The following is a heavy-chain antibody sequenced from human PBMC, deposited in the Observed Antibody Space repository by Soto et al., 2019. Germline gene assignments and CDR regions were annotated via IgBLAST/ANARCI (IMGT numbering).Heavy chain of an antibody. CDR3: ARDRYGSGVDY. CDR1: GGSISSYY. J-gene: IGHJ4*02. CDR2: IYYSGST. V-gene: IGHV4-59*01. D-gene: IGHD3-10*01. Sequence: QVQLQESGPGLVKPSETLSLTCTVSGGSISSYYWSWIRQPPGKRLEWIGYIYYSGSTNYNPSLKSRVTISVDTSKNQFSLKLSSVTAADTAVYYCARDRYGSGVDYWGQGTLVTVSS.